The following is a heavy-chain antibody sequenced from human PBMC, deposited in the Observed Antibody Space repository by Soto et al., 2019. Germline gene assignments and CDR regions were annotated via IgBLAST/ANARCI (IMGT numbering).Heavy chain of an antibody. D-gene: IGHD2-21*02. Sequence: SETLSLTCTVSGGSISSSSYYWGWIRQPPGKGLEWIGSIYYSGSTYYNPSLKSRVTISVDTSKNQFSLKLSSVTAADTAVYYCARGGHIAVVTASFDYWGQGTLVTVSS. V-gene: IGHV4-39*01. CDR1: GGSISSSSYY. CDR3: ARGGHIAVVTASFDY. CDR2: IYYSGST. J-gene: IGHJ4*02.